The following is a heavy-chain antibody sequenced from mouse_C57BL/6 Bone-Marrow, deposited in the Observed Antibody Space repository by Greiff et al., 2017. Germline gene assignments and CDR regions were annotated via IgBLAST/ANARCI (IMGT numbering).Heavy chain of an antibody. CDR1: GYAFTNYL. CDR3: ATISWLLPLVDY. D-gene: IGHD2-3*01. Sequence: QVQLQQSGAELVRPGTSVKVSCKASGYAFTNYLIAWVKQRPGQGLEWIGVINPGSGGTNYNEKFKGKATLTADKSSSTAYMQLSSLTSEDSAVYFCATISWLLPLVDYWGQGTSVTVSS. V-gene: IGHV1-54*01. J-gene: IGHJ4*01. CDR2: INPGSGGT.